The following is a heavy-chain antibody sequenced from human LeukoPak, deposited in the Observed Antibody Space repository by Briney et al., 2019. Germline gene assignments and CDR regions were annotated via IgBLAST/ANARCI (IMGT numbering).Heavy chain of an antibody. CDR1: GGSISSYY. D-gene: IGHD3-22*01. CDR2: IYTSGST. Sequence: SETLSLTCTVSGGSISSYYWSWIRQPPGNGLEWIGYIYTSGSTNYNPSLKSRVTISVDTSKNQFSLKLSSVTAADTAVYYCARHDYYDSSGSFDYWGQGTLVTVSS. J-gene: IGHJ4*02. CDR3: ARHDYYDSSGSFDY. V-gene: IGHV4-4*09.